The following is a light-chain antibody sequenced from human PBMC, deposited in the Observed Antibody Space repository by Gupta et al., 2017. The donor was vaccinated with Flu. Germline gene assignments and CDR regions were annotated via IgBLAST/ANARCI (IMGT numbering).Light chain of an antibody. CDR3: SAYTVSSTV. CDR1: SSDAGAYIS. Sequence: SALTQPASVSGSPGQSITISCTGTSSDAGAYISVSWYQHHPGKDHLVMIYEVSNRPAGVTIPCSCYKSGTTAALTISELQAEDEDNYYSSAYTVSSTVFGGGTRVTVL. V-gene: IGLV2-14*01. CDR2: EVS. J-gene: IGLJ2*01.